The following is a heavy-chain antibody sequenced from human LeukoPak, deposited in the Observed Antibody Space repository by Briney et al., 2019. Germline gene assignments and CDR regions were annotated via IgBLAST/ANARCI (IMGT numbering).Heavy chain of an antibody. Sequence: SETLSLTCTVSGDSISSGDYYWSWIRQPPGKALEWIGYIHYSGSTNYNPSLKSRVTMSVDTSKNRFSLKMTSMTAADTAVFYCVRGLVVTAIPWFDPWGQGTLVTVSS. J-gene: IGHJ5*02. D-gene: IGHD2-21*02. CDR3: VRGLVVTAIPWFDP. CDR2: IHYSGST. V-gene: IGHV4-30-4*01. CDR1: GDSISSGDYY.